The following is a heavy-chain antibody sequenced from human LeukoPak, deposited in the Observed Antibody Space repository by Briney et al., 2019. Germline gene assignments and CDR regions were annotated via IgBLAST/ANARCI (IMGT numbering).Heavy chain of an antibody. V-gene: IGHV1-2*02. CDR2: INPNSGGT. CDR3: ARKYYDILTGYYDY. J-gene: IGHJ4*02. CDR1: GYTFTGYY. D-gene: IGHD3-9*01. Sequence: ASVKVSCKASGYTFTGYYMHWVRQAPGQGLEWMGWINPNSGGTNYAQKFQGRVTMTRDTSISTAYMELSRLRSDDTAVYYCARKYYDILTGYYDYWGQGTLVTVSS.